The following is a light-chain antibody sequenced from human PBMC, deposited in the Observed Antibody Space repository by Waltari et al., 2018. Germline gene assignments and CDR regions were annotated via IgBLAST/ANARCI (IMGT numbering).Light chain of an antibody. V-gene: IGKV3-20*01. Sequence: EIVLTQSPGTLSLSPGERATLSCRASQSVTSNYLAWYQQKPGQAPSLLIYGSSSRATGIPDRFSGSGSGTDFTLTISRLDPEDFAVYYCQHFGSSPYTFGQGTKLEIK. J-gene: IGKJ2*01. CDR3: QHFGSSPYT. CDR2: GSS. CDR1: QSVTSNY.